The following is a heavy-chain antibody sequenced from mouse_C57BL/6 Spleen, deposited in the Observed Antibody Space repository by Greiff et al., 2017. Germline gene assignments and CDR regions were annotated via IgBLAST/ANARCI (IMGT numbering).Heavy chain of an antibody. D-gene: IGHD2-10*01. V-gene: IGHV1S26*01. CDR3: EFAYQSTYAMDY. CDR1: GYAFSSYW. J-gene: IGHJ4*01. Sequence: QVQLQQSGAELVKPGASVKISCKASGYAFSSYWMNWVKQRPGKGLEWIGYINPSSGYTKYNQKFKDKATLTADKSSSTAYMQLSSLTSEDSAVYYCEFAYQSTYAMDYWGQGTSVTVSA. CDR2: INPSSGYT.